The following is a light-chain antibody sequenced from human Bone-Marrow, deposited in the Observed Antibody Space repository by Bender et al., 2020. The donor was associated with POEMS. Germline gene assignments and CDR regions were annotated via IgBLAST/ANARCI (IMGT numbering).Light chain of an antibody. J-gene: IGLJ2*01. CDR2: EVH. V-gene: IGLV2-14*02. CDR1: SDDIGTYNL. Sequence: QSALTQPASVSGSPGQSLTISCTGTSDDIGTYNLVSWYQQHPGKAPKLIIYEVHKRPSGVSNRFSGSKSGKTASLTISGLQTEDEADYYCSSYTSSNTLVFGGGTKLSVL. CDR3: SSYTSSNTLV.